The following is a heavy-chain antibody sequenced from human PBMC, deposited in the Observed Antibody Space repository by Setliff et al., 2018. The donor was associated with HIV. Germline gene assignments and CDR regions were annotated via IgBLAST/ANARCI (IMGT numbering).Heavy chain of an antibody. CDR2: IYYSGST. D-gene: IGHD3-22*01. J-gene: IGHJ6*02. Sequence: SETLSLTCAVYGGSLSGYYWTWIRQPPGKGLEWIGYIYYSGSTNYNPSLKSRVTISVATSKNQFSLKLNSVTTADTAVYYCARSRTSSGYYGVTGYGMDVWGQGTTVTVSS. CDR1: GGSLSGYY. CDR3: ARSRTSSGYYGVTGYGMDV. V-gene: IGHV4-59*01.